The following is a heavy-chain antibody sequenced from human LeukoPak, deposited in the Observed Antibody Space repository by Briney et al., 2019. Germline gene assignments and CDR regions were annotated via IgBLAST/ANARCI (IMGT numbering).Heavy chain of an antibody. CDR2: ISGSGGST. J-gene: IGHJ4*02. CDR1: GFTFSSFA. CDR3: AKAELVGAAGAVGY. Sequence: GGSLRLSCAASGFTFSSFAMSWIRQAPGKGLEWVSAISGSGGSTYYADSVKGRFSISRDNSKNTLYLQMNSLRAEGTAVYYCAKAELVGAAGAVGYWGQGTLVTVSS. V-gene: IGHV3-23*01. D-gene: IGHD2-15*01.